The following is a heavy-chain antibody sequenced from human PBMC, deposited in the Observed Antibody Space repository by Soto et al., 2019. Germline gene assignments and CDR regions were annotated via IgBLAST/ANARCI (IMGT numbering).Heavy chain of an antibody. CDR1: GYTFTSYA. CDR3: AIDYQRWRGAFDP. J-gene: IGHJ5*02. V-gene: IGHV1-3*01. D-gene: IGHD2-2*01. CDR2: INAGNGNT. Sequence: ASVKVSCKASGYTFTSYAMHWVRQAPGQRLEWMGWINAGNGNTKYSQKFQGRVTITRDTSASTAYMELSSLRSEDTAVYYCAIDYQRWRGAFDPWCQRTLVTVSS.